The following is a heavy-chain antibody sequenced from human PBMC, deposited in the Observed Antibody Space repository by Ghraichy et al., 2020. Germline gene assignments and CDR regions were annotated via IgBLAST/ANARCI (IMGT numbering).Heavy chain of an antibody. Sequence: SETLSLTCTVSGGSISSSSYYWGWIRQPPGKGLEWIGSIYYSGSTYYNPSLKSRVTISVDTSKNQFSLKLSSVTAADTAVYYCARLTGSGSYYGGMDVWGQGTTVTVSS. D-gene: IGHD3-10*01. CDR3: ARLTGSGSYYGGMDV. CDR1: GGSISSSSYY. CDR2: IYYSGST. J-gene: IGHJ6*02. V-gene: IGHV4-39*01.